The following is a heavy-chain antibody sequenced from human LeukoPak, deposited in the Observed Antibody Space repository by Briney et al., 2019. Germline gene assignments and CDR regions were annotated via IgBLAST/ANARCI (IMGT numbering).Heavy chain of an antibody. D-gene: IGHD3-10*01. CDR1: GGSFSGYY. Sequence: SETLSLTCAVYGGSFSGYYWSWIRQPPGKGLEWIGEINHSGSTNYNPSLKSRVTISVDTSKNQFSLKLSSVTAADTAVYYCAREGYYGSGSTYYFDYWGQGTLVTVSS. CDR2: INHSGST. J-gene: IGHJ4*02. V-gene: IGHV4-34*01. CDR3: AREGYYGSGSTYYFDY.